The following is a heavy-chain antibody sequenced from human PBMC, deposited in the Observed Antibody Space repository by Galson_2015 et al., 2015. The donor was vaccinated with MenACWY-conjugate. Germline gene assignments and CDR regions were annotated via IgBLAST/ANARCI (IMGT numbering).Heavy chain of an antibody. CDR2: ISAYNGNA. V-gene: IGHV1-18*01. D-gene: IGHD6-13*01. Sequence: SVKVSCKASGYTFTSYGISWVRQAPGQGLEWMGWISAYNGNANYAQKLQGRVTMTTDTSTSTDYMELRSLRSDDTAVYYCARDSIAAAGTRFGYWGQGTLVTVSS. CDR1: GYTFTSYG. CDR3: ARDSIAAAGTRFGY. J-gene: IGHJ4*02.